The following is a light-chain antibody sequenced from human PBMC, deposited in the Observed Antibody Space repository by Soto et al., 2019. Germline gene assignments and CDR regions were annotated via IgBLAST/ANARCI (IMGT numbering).Light chain of an antibody. V-gene: IGKV2-28*01. CDR2: LGS. Sequence: DIVMTQSPLSLPVTPGEPASISCRSSQSLLHSSGYSYLDWYLQKPGQSPQLLIYLGSNRASGVPDRFSGSGSGRKFTLKISRVEAEDVGVYDCMQALQLYTFGQGTKLEIK. CDR1: QSLLHSSGYSY. J-gene: IGKJ2*01. CDR3: MQALQLYT.